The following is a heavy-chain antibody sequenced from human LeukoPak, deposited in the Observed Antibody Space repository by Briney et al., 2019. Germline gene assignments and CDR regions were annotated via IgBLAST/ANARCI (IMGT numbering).Heavy chain of an antibody. CDR3: AKIKIDGAAPYYFDY. CDR2: ISGSGSST. V-gene: IGHV3-23*01. D-gene: IGHD6-6*01. J-gene: IGHJ4*02. Sequence: GGSLRLSCAASGFTFSSHAMSWVRQAPGKGLEWVSAISGSGSSTYYADSVKGRFTISRDNSKNTLYLQMNSLRAEDTAVYYCAKIKIDGAAPYYFDYWGQGTLVTVSS. CDR1: GFTFSSHA.